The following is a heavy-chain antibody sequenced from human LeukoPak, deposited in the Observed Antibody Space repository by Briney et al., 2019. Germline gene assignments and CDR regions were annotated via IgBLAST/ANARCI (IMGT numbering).Heavy chain of an antibody. CDR3: ARDQLLLWFGESYYYYYGMDV. D-gene: IGHD3-10*01. CDR2: ISYDGSNK. V-gene: IGHV3-30*04. Sequence: GRSLRLYCAASGFTFSSYAMHWVRQAPGKGLEWVAVISYDGSNKYYADSVKGRFTISRDNSKNTLYLQMNSLRAEDTAVYYCARDQLLLWFGESYYYYYGMDVWGKGTTVTVSS. J-gene: IGHJ6*04. CDR1: GFTFSSYA.